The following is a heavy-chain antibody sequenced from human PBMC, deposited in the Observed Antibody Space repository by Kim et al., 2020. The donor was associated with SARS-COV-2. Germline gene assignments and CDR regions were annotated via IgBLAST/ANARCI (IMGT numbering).Heavy chain of an antibody. Sequence: GGSLRLSCATSGFTFSSNDMSWVRQVPGKGLEWVAAIKDGGGTTYSADSVTVRFSISSDNSKTTLHLQMNSLSPENTALYYCAKHLVVANWGQGTLVTVS. V-gene: IGHV3-23*01. D-gene: IGHD2-15*01. CDR2: IKDGGGTT. CDR1: GFTFSSND. CDR3: AKHLVVAN. J-gene: IGHJ4*02.